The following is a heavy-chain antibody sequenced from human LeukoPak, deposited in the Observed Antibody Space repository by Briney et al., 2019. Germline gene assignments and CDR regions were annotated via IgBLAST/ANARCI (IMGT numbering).Heavy chain of an antibody. D-gene: IGHD6-19*01. CDR2: IRSDGSST. V-gene: IGHV3-64*01. Sequence: GGSLRLSCVASGFRFSVYIMHWVRQAPGKGLEYVSAIRSDGSSTVYPNAVKGRFTISRDNSKSTLYLQLGSLRAEDTAVYYCTRRYGDHSGWAGYHDSWGQGTLVTVSS. J-gene: IGHJ4*02. CDR1: GFRFSVYI. CDR3: TRRYGDHSGWAGYHDS.